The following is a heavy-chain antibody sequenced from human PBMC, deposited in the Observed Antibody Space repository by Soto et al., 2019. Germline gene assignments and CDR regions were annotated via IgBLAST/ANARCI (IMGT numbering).Heavy chain of an antibody. CDR1: GFTFGNHW. J-gene: IGHJ4*02. Sequence: GGSLRLSCVGSGFTFGNHWMSWVRQAPGKGLEWVANIKQDGSVKFYVDSVKGRFTISRDNAKNSLLLQMDSLRAEDTAVYYCAREAFWGQGTLVTVSS. CDR3: AREAF. CDR2: IKQDGSVK. V-gene: IGHV3-7*01.